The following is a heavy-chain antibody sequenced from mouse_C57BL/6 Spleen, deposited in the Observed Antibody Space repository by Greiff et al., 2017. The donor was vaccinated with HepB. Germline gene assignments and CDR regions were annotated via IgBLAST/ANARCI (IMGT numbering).Heavy chain of an antibody. CDR2: IYPGSGST. V-gene: IGHV1-55*01. J-gene: IGHJ3*01. CDR1: GYTFTSYW. D-gene: IGHD1-1*01. Sequence: QVQLKESGAELVKPGASVKMSCKASGYTFTSYWITWVKQRPGQGLEWIGDIYPGSGSTNYNEKFKSKATLTVDTSSSTAYMQLSSLTSEDSAVYYCARDYGSSYRFAYWGQGTLVTVSA. CDR3: ARDYGSSYRFAY.